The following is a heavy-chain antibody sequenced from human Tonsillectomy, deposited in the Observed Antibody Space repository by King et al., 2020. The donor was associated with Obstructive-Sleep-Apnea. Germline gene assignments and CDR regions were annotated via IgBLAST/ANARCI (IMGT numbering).Heavy chain of an antibody. CDR3: TKTPGYNWNHYYGMDV. Sequence: VQLVESGGGLVQPGGSLRLSCAASGFAFSNYAMSWVRQAPGKGLEWVSAISGSGANTHYADSMKGRFTISRDNSKNTLYLQMDSLRVEDTAVYYCTKTPGYNWNHYYGMDVWGQGTTVTVSS. D-gene: IGHD1-1*01. J-gene: IGHJ6*02. V-gene: IGHV3-23*04. CDR2: ISGSGANT. CDR1: GFAFSNYA.